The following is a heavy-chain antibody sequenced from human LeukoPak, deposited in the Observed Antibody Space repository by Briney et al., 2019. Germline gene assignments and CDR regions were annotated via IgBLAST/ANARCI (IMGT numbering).Heavy chain of an antibody. J-gene: IGHJ6*02. D-gene: IGHD4-11*01. CDR2: IIPILGIA. Sequence: GASVKVSCKASGGTFSSYAISWARQAPGQGLEWMGRIIPILGIANYAQKFQGRVTITADKSTSTAYMELSSLRSEDTAVYYCATTTVTTSYYYYGMDVWGQGTTVTVSS. V-gene: IGHV1-69*04. CDR1: GGTFSSYA. CDR3: ATTTVTTSYYYYGMDV.